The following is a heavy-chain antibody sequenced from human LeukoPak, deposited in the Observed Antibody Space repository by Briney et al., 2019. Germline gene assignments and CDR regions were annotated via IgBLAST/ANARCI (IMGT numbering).Heavy chain of an antibody. D-gene: IGHD2-2*02. Sequence: ASVKVSCKASGYTFTSYGISWVRQAPGQGLEWMEWISAYNGNTNYAQKLQGRVTMTTDTSTSTAYMELRSLRSDDTAVYYCARLRRKIPAAIGTHAFDIWGQGTMVTVSS. V-gene: IGHV1-18*01. CDR3: ARLRRKIPAAIGTHAFDI. J-gene: IGHJ3*02. CDR2: ISAYNGNT. CDR1: GYTFTSYG.